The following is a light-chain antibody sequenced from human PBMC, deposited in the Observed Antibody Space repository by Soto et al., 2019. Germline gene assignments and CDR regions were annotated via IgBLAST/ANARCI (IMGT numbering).Light chain of an antibody. CDR1: KLGDKY. CDR2: QGT. J-gene: IGLJ2*01. V-gene: IGLV3-1*01. Sequence: SYELTQPPSVSVSPGQTASITCSGDKLGDKYACWYQQKPGQSPVQVIYQGTKRPSGIPERFSGSNSGNTATLTISGTRTRDEADYYCQAWDSTTGVVFGGGTKLTVL. CDR3: QAWDSTTGVV.